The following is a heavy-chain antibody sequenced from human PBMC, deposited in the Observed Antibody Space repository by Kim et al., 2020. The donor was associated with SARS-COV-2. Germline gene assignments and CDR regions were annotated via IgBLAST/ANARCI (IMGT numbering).Heavy chain of an antibody. CDR2: INHSGST. D-gene: IGHD3-10*01. J-gene: IGHJ4*02. CDR1: GGSFSGYY. Sequence: SETLSLTCAVYGGSFSGYYWSWIRQPPGKGLEWIGEINHSGSTNYNPSLKSQVTISVDTSKNQFSLKLSSVTAADTAVYYCARGRSGRMVRGLTPFDHWGQGTLVTVSS. V-gene: IGHV4-34*01. CDR3: ARGRSGRMVRGLTPFDH.